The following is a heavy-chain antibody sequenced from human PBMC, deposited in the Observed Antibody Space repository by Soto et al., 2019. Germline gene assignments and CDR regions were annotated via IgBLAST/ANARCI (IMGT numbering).Heavy chain of an antibody. D-gene: IGHD3-22*01. V-gene: IGHV5-51*01. Sequence: PGESLKISCKASGYNFTNHWIVWVRQMPGKGLEWMGVIFPGDSDTRYSPSFQGQVTISADKSSSTAFLQWGSLEASDSAMYYYDSKSYYGMDVWGQGTTVTVSS. CDR2: IFPGDSDT. J-gene: IGHJ6*02. CDR1: GYNFTNHW. CDR3: DSKSYYGMDV.